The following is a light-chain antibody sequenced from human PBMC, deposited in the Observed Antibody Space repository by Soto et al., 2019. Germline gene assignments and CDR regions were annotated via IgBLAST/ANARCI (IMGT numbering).Light chain of an antibody. CDR1: QSVSSSY. Sequence: EIVLTQSPGTLSLSPGERATLSCRASQSVSSSYLAWYQQRPGQAPRLLIYGASSRAPGIPDRFSGSGSGTDFTLTISSLEPEDFAVYYCQQRYNWPPLTFGGGTKVDI. CDR3: QQRYNWPPLT. J-gene: IGKJ4*01. CDR2: GAS. V-gene: IGKV3D-20*02.